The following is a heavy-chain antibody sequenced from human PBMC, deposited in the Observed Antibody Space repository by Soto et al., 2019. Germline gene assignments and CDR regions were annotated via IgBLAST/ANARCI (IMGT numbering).Heavy chain of an antibody. V-gene: IGHV5-10-1*01. CDR3: ASLQAAAGDNDHTFDY. D-gene: IGHD6-13*01. J-gene: IGHJ4*02. CDR2: IDPSDSYT. Sequence: PGESLKISCKGSGYSFTSYWISWVRQMPGKGLEWMGRIDPSDSYTNYSPSFQGHVTISADKSISTAYLQWSSLKASDTAMYYCASLQAAAGDNDHTFDYWGQGTLVTVSS. CDR1: GYSFTSYW.